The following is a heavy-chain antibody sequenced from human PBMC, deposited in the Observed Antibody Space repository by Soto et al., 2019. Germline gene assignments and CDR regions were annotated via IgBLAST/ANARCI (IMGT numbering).Heavy chain of an antibody. D-gene: IGHD3-3*01. CDR3: TGQGGYDFWSGSTGY. CDR1: GGSITSSRYY. Sequence: QLQLQESGPGLVKPSETLSLTCTVSGGSITSSRYYWGWIRQSPGKVLEWIGTIYHTGNTYYNPSLKSHVSSSGDTSKNQFSLRLISLTAADTAVYFCTGQGGYDFWSGSTGYWGQGALVTVSS. J-gene: IGHJ4*02. CDR2: IYHTGNT. V-gene: IGHV4-39*01.